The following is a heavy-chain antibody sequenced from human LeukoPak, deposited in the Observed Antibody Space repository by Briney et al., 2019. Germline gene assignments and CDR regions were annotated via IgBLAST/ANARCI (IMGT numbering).Heavy chain of an antibody. Sequence: SETLSLTCTVSGDSISRFYWSWIRQPPGKALQWIGCVDHIGSTSYNPSLKSRVTMSVDTSKSQFSLNLTSVTAADTAVYYCTRGGWLRFDYWGQGILVTVSS. CDR2: VDHIGST. V-gene: IGHV4-59*01. D-gene: IGHD5-12*01. CDR3: TRGGWLRFDY. CDR1: GDSISRFY. J-gene: IGHJ4*02.